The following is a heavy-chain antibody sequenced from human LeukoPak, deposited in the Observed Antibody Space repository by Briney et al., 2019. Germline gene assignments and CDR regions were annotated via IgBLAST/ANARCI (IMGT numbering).Heavy chain of an antibody. CDR1: GFTFSNHW. Sequence: PGGSLRLSCAASGFTFSNHWMHWVRQAPGKGLMWVSRINRGGSRTDYADSVKGRFTISRDDAKNTLYLQLNSLRAEDTAVYYCAKDGRVPRDWGQGTLVTVSS. D-gene: IGHD3-10*01. CDR2: INRGGSRT. CDR3: AKDGRVPRD. V-gene: IGHV3-74*01. J-gene: IGHJ4*02.